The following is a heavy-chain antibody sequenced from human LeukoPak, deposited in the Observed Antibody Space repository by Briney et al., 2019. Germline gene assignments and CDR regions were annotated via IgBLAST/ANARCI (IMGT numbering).Heavy chain of an antibody. J-gene: IGHJ6*02. Sequence: PGRSLRLSCAASGFTFSSYWMSWVRQAPGKGLEWVANIKQDGSEKFYVDSVKGRFTISRDNAKNSLYLQMNSLRAEDTAVYYCARDPLEFFGANYYYYYGMDVWGQGTTVTVSS. D-gene: IGHD3-3*01. CDR2: IKQDGSEK. V-gene: IGHV3-7*03. CDR3: ARDPLEFFGANYYYYYGMDV. CDR1: GFTFSSYW.